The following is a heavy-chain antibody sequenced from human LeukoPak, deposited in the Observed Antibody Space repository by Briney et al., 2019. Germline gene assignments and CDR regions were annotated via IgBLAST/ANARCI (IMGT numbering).Heavy chain of an antibody. D-gene: IGHD3-10*01. V-gene: IGHV4-61*08. Sequence: SETLSLTCTVSSGSVSNGDYYWSWLRQPPGKALEWIGYIYYTGSAYYNPSLGGRVTLSVDTSKNQFSVKLSSVTAADTAVYYCARSRNYYGSGDYWGQGTLVTVSS. CDR1: SGSVSNGDYY. J-gene: IGHJ4*02. CDR3: ARSRNYYGSGDY. CDR2: IYYTGSA.